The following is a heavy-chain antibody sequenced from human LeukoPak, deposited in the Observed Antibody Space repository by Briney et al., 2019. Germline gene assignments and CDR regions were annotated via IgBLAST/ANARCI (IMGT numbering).Heavy chain of an antibody. V-gene: IGHV1-2*02. CDR3: ARTSTSGFGEFFDGMDV. Sequence: ASVKVSCKASGYTFTGYFIHWVRQAPGQGREWMGWIGPNTGGTNYAQKFQGRVTMTRDRSTRTAYMEVRRLTSDDTALYYCARTSTSGFGEFFDGMDVWGQGTTVTVSS. J-gene: IGHJ6*02. CDR1: GYTFTGYF. D-gene: IGHD3-10*01. CDR2: IGPNTGGT.